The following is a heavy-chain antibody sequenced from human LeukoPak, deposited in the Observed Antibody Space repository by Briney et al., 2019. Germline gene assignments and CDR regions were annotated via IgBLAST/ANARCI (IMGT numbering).Heavy chain of an antibody. J-gene: IGHJ4*02. CDR1: GYTFTGYY. Sequence: ASVKVSCKASGYTFTGYYLHWVRQAPGQGLDWMGWINPNSGGTNYAQNFQGRVTMTRDTSISTAYMELSRLRSDDTAVYYCARPFIETPSLGALDYWGQGTLVTVSS. CDR3: ARPFIETPSLGALDY. CDR2: INPNSGGT. D-gene: IGHD1-26*01. V-gene: IGHV1-2*02.